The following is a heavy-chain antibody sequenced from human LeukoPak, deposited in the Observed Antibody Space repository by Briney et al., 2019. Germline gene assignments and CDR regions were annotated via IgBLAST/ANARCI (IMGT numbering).Heavy chain of an antibody. D-gene: IGHD3-10*01. Sequence: SETLSLTCAVYGGSFSGYYWSWIRQPPGKGLEWVGEINHSGSTNYNPSLKSRVTISVDTSKNQFSLTLSSVTAADTAVYYCARVSPNYGSGSYYYYYGMDVWGQGTTVTVSS. J-gene: IGHJ6*02. CDR3: ARVSPNYGSGSYYYYYGMDV. CDR1: GGSFSGYY. CDR2: INHSGST. V-gene: IGHV4-34*01.